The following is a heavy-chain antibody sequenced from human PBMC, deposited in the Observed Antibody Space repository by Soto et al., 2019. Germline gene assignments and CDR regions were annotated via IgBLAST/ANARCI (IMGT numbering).Heavy chain of an antibody. CDR1: GGTFSSST. CDR3: ASVEMAKPEYHYYYYMDV. Sequence: GASVKVSCKASGGTFSSSTISWVRQAPGQGLEWMGRIIPILGIANYAQKFQGRVTITADKSTSTAYMELSSLRSEDTAVYYCASVEMAKPEYHYYYYMDVWGKGTTVTVSS. J-gene: IGHJ6*03. CDR2: IIPILGIA. D-gene: IGHD2-15*01. V-gene: IGHV1-69*02.